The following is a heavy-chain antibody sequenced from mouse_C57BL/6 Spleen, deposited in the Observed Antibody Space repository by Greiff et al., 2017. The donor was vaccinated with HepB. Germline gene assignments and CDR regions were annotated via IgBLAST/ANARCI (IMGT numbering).Heavy chain of an antibody. CDR2: IDPSDSYT. CDR3: ARLGNVNSFDY. CDR1: GYTFTSYW. V-gene: IGHV1-69*01. J-gene: IGHJ2*01. Sequence: QVQLQQPGAELVMPGASVKLSCKASGYTFTSYWMHWVKQRPGQGLEWIGEIDPSDSYTNYNQKFKGKSTLTVDKSSSTAYMQLSSLTSEDSAVYYCARLGNVNSFDYWGQGTTLTVSS.